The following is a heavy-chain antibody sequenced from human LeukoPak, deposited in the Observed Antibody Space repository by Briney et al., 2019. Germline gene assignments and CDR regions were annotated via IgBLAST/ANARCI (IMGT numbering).Heavy chain of an antibody. J-gene: IGHJ4*02. CDR3: ARATEPGGDFDN. D-gene: IGHD3-16*01. CDR2: TYYRSKSYN. V-gene: IGHV6-1*01. CDR1: GDSVSSNSAA. Sequence: SQTLSLICAISGDSVSSNSAAWNWIRQSPSRGLELLGRTYYRSKSYNDYAVSVISRITINTDTSKNQFSLELNSVTPEDTAVYYCARATEPGGDFDNWGQGTLVTVSS.